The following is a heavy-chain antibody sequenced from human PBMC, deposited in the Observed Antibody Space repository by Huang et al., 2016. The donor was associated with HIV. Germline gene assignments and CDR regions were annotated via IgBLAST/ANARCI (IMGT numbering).Heavy chain of an antibody. Sequence: QVQLVQSGSELRKPGASVKVSCQASGYTFTRYAMNWFRQAPGQGLEWMGGRNTNTGTPTYAQALTGRFVLSLDTSVSTAYLKISSLEAEDTAVYYCARDYYDSRGYDIHAVVDYWGQGTLVTVSS. D-gene: IGHD3-22*01. J-gene: IGHJ4*02. CDR3: ARDYYDSRGYDIHAVVDY. V-gene: IGHV7-4-1*02. CDR1: GYTFTRYA. CDR2: RNTNTGTP.